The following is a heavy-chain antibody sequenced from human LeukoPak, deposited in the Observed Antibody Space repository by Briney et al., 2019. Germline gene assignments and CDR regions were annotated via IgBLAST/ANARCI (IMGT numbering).Heavy chain of an antibody. Sequence: PGGSLILSCAASGFTFSSYSMNWVRQAPGKGLEWVSSISSSSSYIYYADSVKGRFTISRDNAKNSLYLQMNSLRAEDTAVYYCARDPMITFGVYYFDYWGQGTLVTVSS. CDR1: GFTFSSYS. CDR2: ISSSSSYI. CDR3: ARDPMITFGVYYFDY. D-gene: IGHD3-16*01. J-gene: IGHJ4*02. V-gene: IGHV3-21*01.